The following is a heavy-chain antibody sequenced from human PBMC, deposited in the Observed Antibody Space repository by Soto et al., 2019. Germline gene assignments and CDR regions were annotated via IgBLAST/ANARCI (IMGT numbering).Heavy chain of an antibody. CDR3: VRCWGTGDGSNLGYNWFDP. CDR2: ISYDGSNK. V-gene: IGHV3-30-3*01. D-gene: IGHD1-1*01. CDR1: GFTVSGYS. J-gene: IGHJ5*02. Sequence: QEQVVESGGGVVQPGRSLRLSCAASGFTVSGYSMHWVRQAPGKGLEWVALISYDGSNKDYADSVKGRFTISRDNSKNTLYLQMNSLRAEDTAVYYCVRCWGTGDGSNLGYNWFDPCGLVTLVTVSS.